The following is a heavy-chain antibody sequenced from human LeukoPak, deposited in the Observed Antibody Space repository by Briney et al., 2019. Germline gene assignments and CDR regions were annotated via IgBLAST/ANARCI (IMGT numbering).Heavy chain of an antibody. J-gene: IGHJ3*02. CDR1: GFTFDDYA. Sequence: GGSLRLSCAASGFTFDDYAMHWVRQAPGKGLEWVSGISWNSGSIGYVDSVKGRFTISRDNAKNSLYLQMNSLRAEDTALYYCAKASTSSGWYGDAFDIWGQGTMVTVSS. CDR2: ISWNSGSI. CDR3: AKASTSSGWYGDAFDI. D-gene: IGHD6-19*01. V-gene: IGHV3-9*01.